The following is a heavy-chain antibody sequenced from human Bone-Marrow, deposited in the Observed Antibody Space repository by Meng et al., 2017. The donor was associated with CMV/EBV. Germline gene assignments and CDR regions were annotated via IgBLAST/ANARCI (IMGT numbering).Heavy chain of an antibody. V-gene: IGHV4-39*07. J-gene: IGHJ4*02. Sequence: VSGGSISSSSYYWGWSRQPPEKGLEWIGNIYYGGSTYYKPSLRSRLTISLDTSKNQFYLELTSVTAADTAVYYCARAGSWVRTFDSWGQGTLVTVSS. CDR2: IYYGGST. D-gene: IGHD3-10*01. CDR3: ARAGSWVRTFDS. CDR1: GGSISSSSYY.